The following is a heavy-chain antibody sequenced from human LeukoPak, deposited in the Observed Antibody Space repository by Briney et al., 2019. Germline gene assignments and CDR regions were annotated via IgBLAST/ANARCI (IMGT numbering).Heavy chain of an antibody. D-gene: IGHD6-6*01. CDR1: GFTSTSYP. Sequence: PGGSLRLSCAASGFTSTSYPMSWVRQAPGKGLEWVAVIWYDGSNKYYADSVKGRFTISRDNSKNTLYLQMNSLRAEDTAVYYCARTQPSIAARHSYYYYGMDVWGQGTTVTVSS. V-gene: IGHV3-33*08. CDR2: IWYDGSNK. CDR3: ARTQPSIAARHSYYYYGMDV. J-gene: IGHJ6*02.